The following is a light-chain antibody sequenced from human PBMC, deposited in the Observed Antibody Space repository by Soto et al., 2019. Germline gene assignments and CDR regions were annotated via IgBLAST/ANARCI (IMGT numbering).Light chain of an antibody. V-gene: IGLV2-23*02. CDR1: SSDVGSYNL. CDR2: EVT. Sequence: ALTQPASVSGSPGQSITISCTGTSSDVGSYNLVSWYQQHPGKAPKLMIYEVTKRPSGVSNRFSGSKSGDTASLTISGLQAEDEADYYCCSYASGNSYVFGTGTKVTVL. CDR3: CSYASGNSYV. J-gene: IGLJ1*01.